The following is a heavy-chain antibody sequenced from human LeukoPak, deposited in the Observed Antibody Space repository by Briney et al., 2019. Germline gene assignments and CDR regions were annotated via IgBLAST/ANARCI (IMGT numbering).Heavy chain of an antibody. Sequence: KPSETLSLTCAVYGGSFSGYYWSWIRQPPGKGLEWIGEINHSGSTNYNPSLKSRVTISVDTSKNQFSLKLSSVTAADTAVYYCARGRPAGGYCSSTSCSRGRSYGMDVLGQGTTVTVSS. V-gene: IGHV4-34*01. CDR3: ARGRPAGGYCSSTSCSRGRSYGMDV. J-gene: IGHJ6*02. CDR2: INHSGST. D-gene: IGHD2-2*01. CDR1: GGSFSGYY.